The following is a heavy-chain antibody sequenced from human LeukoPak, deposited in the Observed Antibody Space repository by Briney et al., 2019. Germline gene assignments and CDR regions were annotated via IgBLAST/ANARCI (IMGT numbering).Heavy chain of an antibody. Sequence: GGSLRLSCAASGFTFSSYAMHWVRQAPGKGLEYVSAISSNGGSTYYANSVKGRFTISRDNSKNTLYLQMGSLRAEDMAVYYCARDWAPHLGIVGVTNGMDVWGQGTTVTVSS. V-gene: IGHV3-64*01. CDR2: ISSNGGST. J-gene: IGHJ6*02. CDR1: GFTFSSYA. D-gene: IGHD1-26*01. CDR3: ARDWAPHLGIVGVTNGMDV.